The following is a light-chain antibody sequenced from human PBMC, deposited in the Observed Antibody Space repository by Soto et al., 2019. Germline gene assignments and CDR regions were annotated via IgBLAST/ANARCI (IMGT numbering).Light chain of an antibody. Sequence: EIVLTQSPATLSLSPGERATLTCRASQSVGGTYLAWYQQKPGQAPRLLISGASRRATDIPDRFSGSGSETDFTLTISRLEPEDFAVYHCQQSGRSPGTFGQGTKLEI. CDR3: QQSGRSPGT. V-gene: IGKV3-20*01. CDR1: QSVGGTY. CDR2: GAS. J-gene: IGKJ2*01.